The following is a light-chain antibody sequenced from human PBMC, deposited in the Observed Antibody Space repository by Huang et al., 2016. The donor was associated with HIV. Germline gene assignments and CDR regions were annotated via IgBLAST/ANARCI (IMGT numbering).Light chain of an antibody. J-gene: IGKJ4*02. CDR3: QQYNYRRT. Sequence: EVVVTQSPATLSASPGERATLSCRASQNVHRHLAWYQHKPGQAPRLLIYDASTRATDVPARFSGSGSGTEFTLTISSLQSEDFAVYYCQQYNYRRTFGRGTKVDIK. CDR2: DAS. V-gene: IGKV3-15*01. CDR1: QNVHRH.